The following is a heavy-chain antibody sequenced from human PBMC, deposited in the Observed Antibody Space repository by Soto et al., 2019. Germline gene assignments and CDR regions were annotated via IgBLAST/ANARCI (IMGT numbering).Heavy chain of an antibody. CDR2: INSDGSST. CDR3: ARAKYFYDTSGYPSYYFDY. Sequence: PGGSLRLSCAVSGFTFSNYWVHWVRQAPGTGLVWVSRINSDGSSTGYADSVKGRFPISRDNAKNTLYLQMNSLRVEDTAVYYCARAKYFYDTSGYPSYYFDYCGQGAQVTVSS. V-gene: IGHV3-74*01. D-gene: IGHD3-22*01. J-gene: IGHJ4*02. CDR1: GFTFSNYW.